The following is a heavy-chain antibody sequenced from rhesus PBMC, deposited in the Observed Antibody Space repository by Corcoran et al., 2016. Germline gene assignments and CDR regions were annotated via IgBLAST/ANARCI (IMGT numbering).Heavy chain of an antibody. CDR3: ARVGGNIWTGYRFDY. CDR2: ISGSGGST. CDR1: GGSISSNY. Sequence: QVQLQESGPGLVKPSETLSLTCAVSGGSISSNYWSWFRHPPGKGLVCIGRISGSGGSTDYNPSLKSRVTISTDTSKNQFSLKLSSVTAADTAVYYCARVGGNIWTGYRFDYWGQGVLVTVSS. J-gene: IGHJ4*01. V-gene: IGHV4-173*01. D-gene: IGHD3-3*01.